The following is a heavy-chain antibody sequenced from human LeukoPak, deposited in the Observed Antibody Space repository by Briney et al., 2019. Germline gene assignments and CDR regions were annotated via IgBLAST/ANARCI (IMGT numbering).Heavy chain of an antibody. CDR3: AKVMDYYDSSGYYFDY. CDR1: GFTFSSYA. V-gene: IGHV3-23*01. CDR2: ISGSGGST. D-gene: IGHD3-22*01. Sequence: GGSLRLSCAASGFTFSSYAMSWVRQAPGKGLEWVSAISGSGGSTYYADSVKGRFTISRDNSKNTLYLQMNSLRAEDTAVYYCAKVMDYYDSSGYYFDYWGQGTLVTVSS. J-gene: IGHJ4*02.